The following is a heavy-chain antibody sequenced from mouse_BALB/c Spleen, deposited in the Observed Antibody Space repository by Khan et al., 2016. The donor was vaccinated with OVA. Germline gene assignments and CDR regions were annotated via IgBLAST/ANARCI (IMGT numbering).Heavy chain of an antibody. CDR3: ARSQHLYYAMDY. CDR2: INTYTGEP. V-gene: IGHV9-3-1*01. CDR1: GYTFTNYG. Sequence: QIQLVQSGPELKKPGETVKISCKASGYTFTNYGFNWVKQAPGKGLKWMGWINTYTGEPTYAHDFKGRFAFSLETSASTAYLQINNLTNEDTATYRCARSQHLYYAMDYWGQGTSVTVSA. J-gene: IGHJ4*01.